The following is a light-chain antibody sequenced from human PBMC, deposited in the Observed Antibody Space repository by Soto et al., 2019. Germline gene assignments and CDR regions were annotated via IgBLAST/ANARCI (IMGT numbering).Light chain of an antibody. CDR1: SSDVGDYNY. Sequence: QSVLTQPPSASGSPGQSVTIPCTGTSSDVGDYNYVSWYQQHPGKVPKLLIYAVSKRPSGVPDRFSGSKSGNTASLTVSGLQAEDEADYYCSSFVGSPVVFGGGTQLTVL. V-gene: IGLV2-8*01. J-gene: IGLJ2*01. CDR3: SSFVGSPVV. CDR2: AVS.